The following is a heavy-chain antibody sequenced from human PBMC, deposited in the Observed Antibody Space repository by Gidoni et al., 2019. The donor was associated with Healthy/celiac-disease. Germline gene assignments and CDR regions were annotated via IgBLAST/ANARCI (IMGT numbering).Heavy chain of an antibody. Sequence: QLQLQESGSGLVKPSQTLSLTCAVSGGSISSGGYSWSWIRQPPGTGLEWIGYIYPSGSTYYNPSLKSRVTISVDRSKNQFSLKLSSVTAADTAVYYCARASFDGMDVWGQGTTVTVSS. V-gene: IGHV4-30-2*01. CDR3: ARASFDGMDV. CDR2: IYPSGST. CDR1: GGSISSGGYS. D-gene: IGHD3-3*01. J-gene: IGHJ6*02.